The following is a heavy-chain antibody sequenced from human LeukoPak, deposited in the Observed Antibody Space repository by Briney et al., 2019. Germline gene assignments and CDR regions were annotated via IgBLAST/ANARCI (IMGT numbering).Heavy chain of an antibody. J-gene: IGHJ3*02. CDR3: ERNQGALNDAFDI. V-gene: IGHV1-2*02. CDR2: INPNSGGT. CDR1: GYTFTCYY. Sequence: ASVKVSCKASGYTFTCYYMHWVRQAPGQGLEWMGWINPNSGGTNYAQKFQGRVTMTRDTSISTAYMELSRLRSDDTAVYYCERNQGALNDAFDIWGQGTMVTVSS. D-gene: IGHD1-26*01.